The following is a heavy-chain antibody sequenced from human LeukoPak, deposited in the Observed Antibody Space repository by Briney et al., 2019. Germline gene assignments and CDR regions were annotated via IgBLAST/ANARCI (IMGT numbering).Heavy chain of an antibody. CDR3: ARRKRYCSGGSCYYYMDV. CDR2: INHSGNT. J-gene: IGHJ6*03. V-gene: IGHV4-34*01. D-gene: IGHD2-15*01. CDR1: GGSFSGYY. Sequence: SETLSLTCAVYGGSFSGYYWSWIRQPPGKGLEWIGEINHSGNTNYNPSLKSRVTISVDTSKNQFSLKLSSVTAADTAVYYCARRKRYCSGGSCYYYMDVWGKGTTVTVSS.